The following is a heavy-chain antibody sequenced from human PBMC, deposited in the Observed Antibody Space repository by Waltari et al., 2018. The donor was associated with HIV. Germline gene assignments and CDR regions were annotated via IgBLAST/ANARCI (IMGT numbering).Heavy chain of an antibody. CDR2: IYYSGST. V-gene: IGHV4-59*01. J-gene: IGHJ3*02. CDR3: ARATPTTIFGVVIPANDAFDI. CDR1: GGSISSYY. D-gene: IGHD3-3*01. Sequence: QVQLQESGPGLVKPSETLSLTCTVSGGSISSYYWSWIRQPPGKGLEWIGYIYYSGSTNYTPSLKSRVTISVDTSKNQFPLKLSSVTAADTAVYYCARATPTTIFGVVIPANDAFDIWGQGTMVTVSS.